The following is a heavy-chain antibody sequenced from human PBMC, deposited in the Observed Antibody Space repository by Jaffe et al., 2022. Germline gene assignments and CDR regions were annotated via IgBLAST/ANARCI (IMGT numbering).Heavy chain of an antibody. CDR2: INWNGGST. V-gene: IGHV3-20*01. J-gene: IGHJ5*02. D-gene: IGHD6-19*01. CDR3: ASSAGGRQWLVGGGGWFDP. CDR1: GFTFDDYG. Sequence: EVQLVESGGGVVRPGGSLRLSCAASGFTFDDYGMSWVRQAPGKGLEWVSGINWNGGSTGYADSVKGRFTISRDNAKNSLYLQMNSLRAEDTALYHCASSAGGRQWLVGGGGWFDPWGQGTLVTVSS.